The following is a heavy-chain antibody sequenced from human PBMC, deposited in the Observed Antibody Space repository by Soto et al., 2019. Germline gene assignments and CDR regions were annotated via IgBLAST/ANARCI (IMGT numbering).Heavy chain of an antibody. V-gene: IGHV3-7*05. CDR2: IKQDGSEK. CDR3: ASQPEVGYSYTWYFDL. Sequence: PGGSLRLSCAASGFTFSSYWMSWVRQAPGKGLEWVANIKQDGSEKYYVDSVKGRFTISRDNAKNSLYLQMNSLRAEDTAVYYCASQPEVGYSYTWYFDLWGRGTLVTVSS. J-gene: IGHJ2*01. D-gene: IGHD5-18*01. CDR1: GFTFSSYW.